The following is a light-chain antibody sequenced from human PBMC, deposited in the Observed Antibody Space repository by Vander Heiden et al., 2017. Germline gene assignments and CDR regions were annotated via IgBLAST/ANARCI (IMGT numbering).Light chain of an antibody. Sequence: QSVLTQPPPTFGTPGPRVTLSCSGSTTNIENNYVYWYQKFPGTAPKIVIYRDNQRPSGISDRFSGSKSGTSASLAISGLRSEDEADYYCATWDDSLSSWVFGGGTGLTVL. V-gene: IGLV1-47*01. CDR3: ATWDDSLSSWV. J-gene: IGLJ3*02. CDR1: TTNIENNY. CDR2: RDN.